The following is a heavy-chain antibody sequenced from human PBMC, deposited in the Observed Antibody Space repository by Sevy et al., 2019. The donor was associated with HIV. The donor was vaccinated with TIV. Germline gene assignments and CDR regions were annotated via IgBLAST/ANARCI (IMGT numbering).Heavy chain of an antibody. CDR3: ARGGRGSSGWYRPSYYYYGMDV. V-gene: IGHV3-30-3*01. Sequence: GGSLRLSCAASGFTFSSYAMHWVRQPPGKGLEWVAVISYDGSNKYYADSVKGRFTISRDNSKNTLYLQMNSLRAEDTAVYYCARGGRGSSGWYRPSYYYYGMDVWGQGTTVTVSS. D-gene: IGHD6-19*01. CDR1: GFTFSSYA. CDR2: ISYDGSNK. J-gene: IGHJ6*02.